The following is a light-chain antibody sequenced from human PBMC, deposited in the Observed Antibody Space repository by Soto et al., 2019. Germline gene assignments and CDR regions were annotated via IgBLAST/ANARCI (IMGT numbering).Light chain of an antibody. CDR3: QQTDTFPRT. CDR1: QSISSY. J-gene: IGKJ1*01. Sequence: DIQMTQSPSSLSASVGDRVTITCRASQSISSYLNWYQHKPGKAPKLLIYAASSLQTGVPSRFSGCRSGTDFALTISSLQREDFATYYCQQTDTFPRTFGQGTKVDIK. CDR2: AAS. V-gene: IGKV1-39*01.